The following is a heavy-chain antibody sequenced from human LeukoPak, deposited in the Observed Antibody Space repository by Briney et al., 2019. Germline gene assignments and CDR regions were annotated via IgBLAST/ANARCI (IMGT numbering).Heavy chain of an antibody. Sequence: SSETLSLTCTVSGGSISSYYWSWIRQPAGKGLEWIGRIYTSGSTNYNPSLKSRVTILVDMSNNQFSLRLNSVTAADTAVYYCARAGGVLGYFDYWGQGALVTVSA. D-gene: IGHD3-10*01. CDR1: GGSISSYY. J-gene: IGHJ4*02. CDR2: IYTSGST. CDR3: ARAGGVLGYFDY. V-gene: IGHV4-4*07.